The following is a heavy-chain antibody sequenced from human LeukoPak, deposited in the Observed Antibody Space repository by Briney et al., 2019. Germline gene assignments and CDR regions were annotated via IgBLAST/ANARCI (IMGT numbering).Heavy chain of an antibody. CDR3: ARDQDGNDRGGLDY. CDR1: GFTFSTYS. J-gene: IGHJ4*02. V-gene: IGHV3-21*01. CDR2: ISTSSSYI. Sequence: GGSLRLSCAASGFTFSTYSMNWVRQAPGKGLEWVSFISTSSSYIYYADSVKGRFTISRDNSKNSLYLQMNSLRAEDTAVYYCARDQDGNDRGGLDYWGQGTLVIVSS. D-gene: IGHD1-1*01.